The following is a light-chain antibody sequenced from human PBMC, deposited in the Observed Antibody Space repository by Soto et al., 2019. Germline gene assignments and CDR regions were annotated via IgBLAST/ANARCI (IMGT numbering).Light chain of an antibody. Sequence: DIVLTQSPGTLSLSPGERATLSCRASQSVGSIYLAWYQQKPGQAPRLLIHGASNRASGIPDRFSGSGSGTDFTLTISRLEPEDFAVYYCQQYGSSPRTFXQGTKVDIK. CDR2: GAS. J-gene: IGKJ1*01. CDR3: QQYGSSPRT. CDR1: QSVGSIY. V-gene: IGKV3-20*01.